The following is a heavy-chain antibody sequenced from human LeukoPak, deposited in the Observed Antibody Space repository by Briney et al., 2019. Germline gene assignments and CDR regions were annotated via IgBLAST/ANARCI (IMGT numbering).Heavy chain of an antibody. D-gene: IGHD3-22*01. Sequence: SETLSLTCTVSSGSISTSNYYWGWVRQPPGKALEWIGNIFYSGSTYYSPSLKSRVTISGDTSKNQFPLRLSSVTAADTAVYYCARASYSYDINGWVPFDYWGQGTLVTVSS. V-gene: IGHV4-39*06. CDR2: IFYSGST. CDR3: ARASYSYDINGWVPFDY. CDR1: SGSISTSNYY. J-gene: IGHJ4*02.